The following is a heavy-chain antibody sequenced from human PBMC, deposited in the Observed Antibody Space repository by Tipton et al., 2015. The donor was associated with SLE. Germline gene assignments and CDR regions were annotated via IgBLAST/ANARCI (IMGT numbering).Heavy chain of an antibody. CDR1: GFTFANYA. CDR3: TRHLGDA. Sequence: SLRLSCTASGFTFANYAMTWFRQAPGKGLEWVGFIRSEPYGGTPEYAASVKGRFTISRDDSKSITYLQMNSLKAEDTAVYYCTRHLGDAWGQGTTVTVSS. D-gene: IGHD7-27*01. J-gene: IGHJ6*02. V-gene: IGHV3-49*03. CDR2: IRSEPYGGTP.